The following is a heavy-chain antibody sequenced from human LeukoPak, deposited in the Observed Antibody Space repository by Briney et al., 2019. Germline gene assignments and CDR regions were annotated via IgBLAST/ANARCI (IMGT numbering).Heavy chain of an antibody. Sequence: GASVEVSCKASGYTFTSYYMHWVRQAPGQGLEWMGIINPSGGSTSYAQKFQGRVTMTRDTSTSTVYMELSSLRSEDTAVYYCARDFFSSSFPVWWFDPWGQGTLVTVSS. CDR3: ARDFFSSSFPVWWFDP. D-gene: IGHD6-13*01. CDR1: GYTFTSYY. J-gene: IGHJ5*02. V-gene: IGHV1-46*01. CDR2: INPSGGST.